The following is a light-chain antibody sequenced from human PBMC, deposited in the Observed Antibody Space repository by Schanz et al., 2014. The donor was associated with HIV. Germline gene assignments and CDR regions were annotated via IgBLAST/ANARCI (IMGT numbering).Light chain of an antibody. J-gene: IGLJ2*01. CDR3: AAWDDSLSGPV. CDR1: SSNIKFNA. V-gene: IGLV1-47*02. CDR2: NTY. Sequence: QSVLTQPPSASGTPGQSVTISCSGTSSNIKFNAVNWDQPLPGTGPKLLIYNTYHRPSGVPDQFSVSKSGTSASLAISGLRPEDEADYYCAAWDDSLSGPVLGGGTKLTVL.